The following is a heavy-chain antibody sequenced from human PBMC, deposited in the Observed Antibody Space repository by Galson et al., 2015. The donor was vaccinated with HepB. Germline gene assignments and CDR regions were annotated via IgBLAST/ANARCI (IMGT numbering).Heavy chain of an antibody. Sequence: TLSLTCAVYGGSFSGYYWSWIRQPPGKGLEWIGEINHSGSTNYNPSLKSRVTISVDTSKNQFSLKLSSVTAADTAVYYCASTSRGRNRGAFDIWGQGTVVTVSS. D-gene: IGHD1-14*01. CDR2: INHSGST. V-gene: IGHV4-34*01. CDR1: GGSFSGYY. CDR3: ASTSRGRNRGAFDI. J-gene: IGHJ3*02.